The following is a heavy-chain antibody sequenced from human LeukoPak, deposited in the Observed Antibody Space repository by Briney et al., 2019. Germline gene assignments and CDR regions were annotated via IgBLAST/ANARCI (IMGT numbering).Heavy chain of an antibody. D-gene: IGHD3-3*01. J-gene: IGHJ4*02. CDR3: ARGFRYYDFWSGNY. V-gene: IGHV3-48*01. CDR1: GFTFSSYS. Sequence: GGSLRLSCAASGFTFSSYSMNWVRQAPGKGLEWVSYISSSSSTIYYADSVKGRFTISRDNAKNSLYLQMNSLRAEDTAVYYCARGFRYYDFWSGNYWGQGTLVTVSS. CDR2: ISSSSSTI.